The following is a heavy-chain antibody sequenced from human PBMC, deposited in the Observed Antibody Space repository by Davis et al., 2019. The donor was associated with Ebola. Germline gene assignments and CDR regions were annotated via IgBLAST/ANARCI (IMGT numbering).Heavy chain of an antibody. CDR2: ISWNSGSI. CDR3: AKEGYCSSTSCPNGYYYYGMDV. V-gene: IGHV3-9*01. D-gene: IGHD2-2*01. CDR1: GFTFDDYA. J-gene: IGHJ6*02. Sequence: PGGSLRLSCAASGFTFDDYAMHWVRQAPGKGLEWVSGISWNSGSIGYADSVKGRFTISRDNAKNSLYLQMNSLRAEDTAVYYCAKEGYCSSTSCPNGYYYYGMDVWGQGTTVTVSS.